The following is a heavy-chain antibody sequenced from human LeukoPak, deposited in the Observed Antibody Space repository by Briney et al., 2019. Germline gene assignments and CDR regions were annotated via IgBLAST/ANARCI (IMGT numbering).Heavy chain of an antibody. CDR3: ARGGGYYYDTDY. D-gene: IGHD3-22*01. CDR1: GGSISSYY. J-gene: IGHJ4*02. Sequence: SETLSLTCTVSGGSISSYYWSWIRQPPGKGLEWIGYIYYSGSTNYNPSLKSRVTISVDTSKNQFSLKLSSVTAADTAVYYCARGGGYYYDTDYWGQGTLVTVSS. CDR2: IYYSGST. V-gene: IGHV4-59*01.